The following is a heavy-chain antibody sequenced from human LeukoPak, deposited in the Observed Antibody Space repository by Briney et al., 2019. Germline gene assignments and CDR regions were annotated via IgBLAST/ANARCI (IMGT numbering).Heavy chain of an antibody. CDR1: GGSISSGGYY. CDR3: ARGEGEAPNS. CDR2: IYYSGST. V-gene: IGHV4-31*03. J-gene: IGHJ4*02. Sequence: SETLSLTCTVSGGSISSGGYYWSWIRQHPGKGLEWIGYIYYSGSTYYNPSLKSRVTISVDTSKNQFSLKLNSVTAADTAVYYCARGEGEAPNSWGQGTLVTVSS. D-gene: IGHD2/OR15-2a*01.